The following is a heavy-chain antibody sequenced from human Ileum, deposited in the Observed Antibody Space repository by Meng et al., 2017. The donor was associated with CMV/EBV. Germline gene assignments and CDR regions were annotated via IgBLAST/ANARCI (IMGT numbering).Heavy chain of an antibody. Sequence: SETLSLTCTVSGYSVSNGFYWGWIRQPPGKGLEWIGSIYPSGSTHYNPSIKSRVTIPVHMSKNQFSLELSSVTATDTAVYYCTMTHNWFDPWGQGTLVTVSS. CDR1: GYSVSNGFY. CDR2: IYPSGST. CDR3: TMTHNWFDP. J-gene: IGHJ5*02. V-gene: IGHV4-38-2*02.